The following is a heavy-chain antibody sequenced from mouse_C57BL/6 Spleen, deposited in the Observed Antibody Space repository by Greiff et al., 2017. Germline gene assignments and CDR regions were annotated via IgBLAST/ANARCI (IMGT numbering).Heavy chain of an antibody. Sequence: QVQLQQSGPELVKPGASVKISCKASGYAFSSSWMNWVKQRPGKGLEWIGRIYPGDGDTNYNGKFKGKATLTADKSSSTAYVQLSSLTSEDSAVSFCARDKGDAMDYWGQGTSVTVSS. CDR1: GYAFSSSW. V-gene: IGHV1-82*01. CDR3: ARDKGDAMDY. CDR2: IYPGDGDT. J-gene: IGHJ4*01.